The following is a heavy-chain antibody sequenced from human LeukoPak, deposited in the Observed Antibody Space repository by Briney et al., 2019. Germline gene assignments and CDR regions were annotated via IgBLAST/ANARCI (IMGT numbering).Heavy chain of an antibody. J-gene: IGHJ5*02. D-gene: IGHD6-13*01. CDR2: IYYSGST. V-gene: IGHV4-39*01. CDR1: GGSISSSSYY. Sequence: SETLSLTCTVSGGSISSSSYYWGWIRQPPGKGLEWIGSIYYSGSTYYNPSLKSRVTISVETPKNQCSLKLSSVTAADTAVYYCARQGAAEVTWFDPWGQGTLVTVSS. CDR3: ARQGAAEVTWFDP.